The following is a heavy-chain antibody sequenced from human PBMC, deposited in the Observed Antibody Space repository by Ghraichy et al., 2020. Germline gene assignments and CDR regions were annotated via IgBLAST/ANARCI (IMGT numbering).Heavy chain of an antibody. CDR1: GFTFSSYS. D-gene: IGHD4-17*01. Sequence: GGSLRLSCAASGFTFSSYSMNWVRQAPGKGLEWVSYISSSSSTIYYADSVRGRFTISRDNAKNSLFLYLQMNSLRAEDTAVYYCARDVYGDYAIDYWGQGTLVTVSS. J-gene: IGHJ4*02. CDR3: ARDVYGDYAIDY. CDR2: ISSSSSTI. V-gene: IGHV3-48*01.